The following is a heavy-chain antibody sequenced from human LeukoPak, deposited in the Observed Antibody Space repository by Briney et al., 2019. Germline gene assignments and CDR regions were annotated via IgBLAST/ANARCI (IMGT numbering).Heavy chain of an antibody. V-gene: IGHV1-18*04. CDR2: ISAYNGNT. D-gene: IGHD3-10*01. CDR3: ARPYGSGSYYNSPLDY. J-gene: IGHJ4*02. Sequence: ASVKVSCKASGYTFTSYGISWVRQAPGQGLKWMGWISAYNGNTNYAQKLQGRVTMTTDTSTSTAYMELRSLRSDDTAVYYCARPYGSGSYYNSPLDYWGQGTLVTVSS. CDR1: GYTFTSYG.